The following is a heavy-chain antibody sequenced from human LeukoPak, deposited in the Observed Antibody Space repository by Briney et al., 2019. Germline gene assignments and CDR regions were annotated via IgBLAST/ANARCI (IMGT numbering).Heavy chain of an antibody. CDR2: IWYDGSNK. CDR3: ARDSLSYFDY. CDR1: GFTFSSYG. V-gene: IGHV3-33*01. D-gene: IGHD2/OR15-2a*01. J-gene: IGHJ4*02. Sequence: PGRSLRLSCAASGFTFSSYGMHWVRQTPGKGLEWVAVIWYDGSNKYYADSVKGRFTISRDNSKNTLYLQMNSLRAEDTAVYYCARDSLSYFDYWGQGTLVTVSS.